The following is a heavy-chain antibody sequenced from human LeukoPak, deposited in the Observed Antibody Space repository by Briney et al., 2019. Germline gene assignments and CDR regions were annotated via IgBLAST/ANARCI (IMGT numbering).Heavy chain of an antibody. Sequence: GGSLRLSCAASGFTFSSHDMHWVRQAPGKGLEWVAVVSYDGSNKYYADSVKGRFTISRDNSNNTLYVQVNSLRAEDTAVYYCAKSRSGWHFDYWGQGILVTVSS. V-gene: IGHV3-30*18. CDR1: GFTFSSHD. J-gene: IGHJ4*02. CDR3: AKSRSGWHFDY. CDR2: VSYDGSNK. D-gene: IGHD6-19*01.